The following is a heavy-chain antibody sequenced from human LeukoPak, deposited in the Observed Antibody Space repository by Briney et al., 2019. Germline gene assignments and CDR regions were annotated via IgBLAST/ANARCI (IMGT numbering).Heavy chain of an antibody. Sequence: ASVKVSCKASGYTFTSYGISWMRQAPGQGLEWMGWISAYNGNTNYAQKLQGRVTMTTDTSTSTAYMELRSLRSDNTAVYYCARHSSDWEFDYWGQGTLVTVSS. CDR3: ARHSSDWEFDY. D-gene: IGHD6-19*01. J-gene: IGHJ4*02. CDR2: ISAYNGNT. V-gene: IGHV1-18*01. CDR1: GYTFTSYG.